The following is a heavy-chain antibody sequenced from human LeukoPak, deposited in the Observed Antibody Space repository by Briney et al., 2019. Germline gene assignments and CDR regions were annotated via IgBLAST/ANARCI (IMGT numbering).Heavy chain of an antibody. CDR1: GFTFSSYW. CDR3: AFHLDTAMVNLFDY. Sequence: GGSLRLSCAVSGFTFSSYWMSWVRQAPGKGLEWVANIKQDGSEKYYVDSVKGRFTISRDNAKNSLYLQMNSLGAEDTAVYYCAFHLDTAMVNLFDYWGQGTLVTVSS. J-gene: IGHJ4*02. D-gene: IGHD5-18*01. V-gene: IGHV3-7*01. CDR2: IKQDGSEK.